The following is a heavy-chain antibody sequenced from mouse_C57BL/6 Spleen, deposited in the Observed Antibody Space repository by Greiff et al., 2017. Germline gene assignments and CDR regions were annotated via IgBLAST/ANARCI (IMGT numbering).Heavy chain of an antibody. CDR1: GYTFTSYW. CDR2: IDPSDSYT. D-gene: IGHD2-3*01. V-gene: IGHV1-50*01. Sequence: QVQLQQPGAELVKPGASVKLSCKASGYTFTSYWMQWVKQRPGQGLEWIGEIDPSDSYTNYNQKFKGKATLTVDTSSSTAYMQFSSLTSEDSEVYYCARGEDPSYDGYALAYWGQGTLVTVSA. J-gene: IGHJ3*01. CDR3: ARGEDPSYDGYALAY.